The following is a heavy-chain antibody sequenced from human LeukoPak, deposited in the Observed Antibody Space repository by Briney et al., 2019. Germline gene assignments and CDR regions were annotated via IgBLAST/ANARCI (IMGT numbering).Heavy chain of an antibody. Sequence: GGSLRLSCAASGFTFSSYAMSWVRQAPGKGLEWVSAISGSGGSTYYADSVKGRLTISRDNSKNTLFLQMNSLRAEDTAVYYCATDSPRSTSYGDFDYWSQGTLVTVSS. CDR2: ISGSGGST. D-gene: IGHD4-17*01. J-gene: IGHJ4*02. CDR3: ATDSPRSTSYGDFDY. V-gene: IGHV3-23*01. CDR1: GFTFSSYA.